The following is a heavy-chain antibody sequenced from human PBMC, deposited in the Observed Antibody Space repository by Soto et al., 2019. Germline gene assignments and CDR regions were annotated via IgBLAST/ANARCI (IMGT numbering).Heavy chain of an antibody. V-gene: IGHV4-59*01. CDR3: ARGTSYYYYYMDV. CDR2: IYYSGST. J-gene: IGHJ6*03. CDR1: GGSISSYY. Sequence: PSETLSLTCTVSGGSISSYYWSWIRQPPGKGLEWIGYIYYSGSTNYNPSLKSRVTISVDTSKNQFSLKLSSVTAADTAVYYCARGTSYYYYYMDVRAKGTTVTVSS.